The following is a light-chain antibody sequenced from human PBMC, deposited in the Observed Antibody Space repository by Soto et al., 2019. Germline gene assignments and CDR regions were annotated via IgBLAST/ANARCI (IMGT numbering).Light chain of an antibody. J-gene: IGLJ1*01. CDR1: SSNIGTSS. CDR3: AAWDDSLNGHV. Sequence: QSVLTQPHSASGTPGQRVTISCSGSSSNIGTSSVHWFQQLPGTAPKLLLSTTNQRPSGVPERFSGSKSGTSASLAISGLQSEDEGDYYWAAWDDSLNGHVFGTGTKLTVL. CDR2: TTN. V-gene: IGLV1-44*01.